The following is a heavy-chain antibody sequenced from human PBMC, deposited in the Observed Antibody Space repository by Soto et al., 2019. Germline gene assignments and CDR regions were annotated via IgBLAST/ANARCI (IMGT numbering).Heavy chain of an antibody. V-gene: IGHV1-2*02. CDR3: ARVRSTVVVVAATYAFDI. CDR1: GYTFTGYY. J-gene: IGHJ3*02. CDR2: INPNSGGT. Sequence: ASVKVSCKASGYTFTGYYMHWVRQAPGQGLEWMGWINPNSGGTNYAQKFQGRVTMTRDTSISTAYMGLSRLRFDDTAVYYCARVRSTVVVVAATYAFDIWGQGTMV. D-gene: IGHD2-15*01.